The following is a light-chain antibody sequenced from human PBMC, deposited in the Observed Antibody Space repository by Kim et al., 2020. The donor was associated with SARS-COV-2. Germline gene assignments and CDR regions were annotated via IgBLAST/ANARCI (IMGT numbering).Light chain of an antibody. CDR1: NSDVGGYNY. CDR2: DVN. CDR3: CSYGGKYNAV. Sequence: QPALTQSPSVSGSPGQSVTISCTGTNSDVGGYNYVSWYQQYPGKVPKLLIYDVNKRPSGVPDRFSGSKSANTASLTISGPQAEDEADYYCCSYGGKYNAVFGGGTKVTVL. J-gene: IGLJ2*01. V-gene: IGLV2-11*01.